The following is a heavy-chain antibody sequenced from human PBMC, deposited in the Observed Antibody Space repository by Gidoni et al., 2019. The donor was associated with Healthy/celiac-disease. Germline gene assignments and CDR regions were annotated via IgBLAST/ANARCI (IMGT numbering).Heavy chain of an antibody. D-gene: IGHD2-2*01. CDR3: AKGPSSYIVVVPAPDY. CDR2: IGGSGGST. Sequence: EVQLLESGGGLVQPGGSLRHSCAASGFTYSSHAMSWVRQAPGKGLEWVSAIGGSGGSTYYADSVKGRFTISRDNSKNTLYLQMNSLRAEDTAVYYCAKGPSSYIVVVPAPDYWCQGTLVTVSS. V-gene: IGHV3-23*01. J-gene: IGHJ4*02. CDR1: GFTYSSHA.